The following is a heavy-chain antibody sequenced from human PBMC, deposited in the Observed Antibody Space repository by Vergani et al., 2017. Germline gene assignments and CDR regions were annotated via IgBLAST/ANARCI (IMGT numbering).Heavy chain of an antibody. V-gene: IGHV3-23*01. Sequence: EVQLLESGGGLVQPGGSLRLSCAASGFTFSSYAMSWVRQAPGKGLEWVSAISGSGGSTYYADSVKGRFTISRDNSNNTLYLQMNSLRAEDTAVYYCAKDYGSSWYGFDYWGQGTLVTVSS. CDR1: GFTFSSYA. D-gene: IGHD6-13*01. CDR3: AKDYGSSWYGFDY. J-gene: IGHJ4*02. CDR2: ISGSGGST.